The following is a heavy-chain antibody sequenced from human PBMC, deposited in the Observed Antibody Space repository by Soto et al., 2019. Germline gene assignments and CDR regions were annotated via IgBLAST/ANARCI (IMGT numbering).Heavy chain of an antibody. D-gene: IGHD3-9*01. Sequence: GGSLKISWNGSGYSFTSYWISWVRQMPWKGLEWMGRIDPSDSYTNYGPSFQGHVTISADKSISTAYLQWSSLKASDTAMYYCARHPYYDILTGSLFDSWGQGTLATV. CDR3: ARHPYYDILTGSLFDS. CDR1: GYSFTSYW. V-gene: IGHV5-10-1*01. CDR2: IDPSDSYT. J-gene: IGHJ4*02.